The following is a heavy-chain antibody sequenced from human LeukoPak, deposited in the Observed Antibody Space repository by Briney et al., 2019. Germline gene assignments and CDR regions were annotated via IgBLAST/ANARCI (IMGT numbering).Heavy chain of an antibody. D-gene: IGHD3-9*01. CDR1: GGSIGLTTYY. CDR3: ARRLDAYFDILADHYYMDV. V-gene: IGHV4-39*01. CDR2: IYSRGGT. J-gene: IGHJ6*03. Sequence: SETLSLTCTVSGGSIGLTTYYWGWIRQPPGKGLEWIGRIYSRGGTFYNPSLKSRVTISVDTSKNQFSLKLSSVTAADTAAYDCARRLDAYFDILADHYYMDVWGKGTTVTVSS.